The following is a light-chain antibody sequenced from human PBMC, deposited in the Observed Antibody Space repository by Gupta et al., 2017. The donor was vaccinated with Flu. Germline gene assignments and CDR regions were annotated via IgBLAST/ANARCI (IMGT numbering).Light chain of an antibody. Sequence: PSYLCASVGDIVTITGRASQGISNFLAWFQQKPGKLPKLLISDASTGKSGVPSRFSGSGSGTNFTLTITSLQPEDVATYYCQKYDSAPVPFGQGTKVEI. CDR2: DAS. V-gene: IGKV1-27*01. J-gene: IGKJ1*01. CDR1: QGISNF. CDR3: QKYDSAPVP.